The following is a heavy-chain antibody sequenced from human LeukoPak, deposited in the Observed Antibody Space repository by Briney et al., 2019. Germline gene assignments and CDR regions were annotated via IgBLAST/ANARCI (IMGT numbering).Heavy chain of an antibody. CDR1: GFSLKTYN. V-gene: IGHV3-21*04. J-gene: IGHJ3*01. Sequence: GGSLRLSCAASGFSLKTYNMNWVRQAPGKGLEWVSSMTSSRYIYYADSVKGRFTISRDDANNLVFLQMHSLRAENTAIYYCTRDQFFDYDNDDAFDVWGQGTKVIVSS. CDR3: TRDQFFDYDNDDAFDV. D-gene: IGHD3-22*01. CDR2: MTSSRYI.